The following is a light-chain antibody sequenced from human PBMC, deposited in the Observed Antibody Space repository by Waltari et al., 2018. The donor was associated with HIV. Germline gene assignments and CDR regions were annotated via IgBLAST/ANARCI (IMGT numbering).Light chain of an antibody. CDR1: SSDVGSYNL. V-gene: IGLV2-23*02. CDR3: CSYAGSSTPMV. J-gene: IGLJ2*01. Sequence: QSALTQPASVSGSPGQSITISCTGTSSDVGSYNLLSWYQQHPGKAPKLMIYEVIKRPSGVSKRFSGSKSGNTASLTISGLQAEDEADYYCCSYAGSSTPMVFGGGTKLTVL. CDR2: EVI.